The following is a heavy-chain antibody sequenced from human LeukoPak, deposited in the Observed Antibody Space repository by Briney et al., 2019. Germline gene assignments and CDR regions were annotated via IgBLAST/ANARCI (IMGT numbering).Heavy chain of an antibody. CDR2: ISSSSSYI. V-gene: IGHV3-21*01. CDR1: GFTFSSYG. J-gene: IGHJ6*03. CDR3: ASGSYYMDV. Sequence: PGGSLRLSCAASGFTFSSYGMSWVRQAPGKGLEWVSSISSSSSYIYYADSVEGRFTISRDDAKNSLYLQMNSLRAEDTAVYYCASGSYYMDVWGKGTTVTVSS.